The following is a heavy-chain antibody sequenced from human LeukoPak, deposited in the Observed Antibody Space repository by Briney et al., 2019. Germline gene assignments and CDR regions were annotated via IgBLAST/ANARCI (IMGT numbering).Heavy chain of an antibody. Sequence: PGRSLRLSCAASGFTFSSYAMHWVRQAPGKGLEWVAVISYDGSNKYYADSVKGRFTISRDSSKNTLYLQMNSLRAEDTAVYYCARALGYYFDYWGQGTLVTVSS. CDR3: ARALGYYFDY. D-gene: IGHD3-16*01. CDR2: ISYDGSNK. J-gene: IGHJ4*02. V-gene: IGHV3-30-3*01. CDR1: GFTFSSYA.